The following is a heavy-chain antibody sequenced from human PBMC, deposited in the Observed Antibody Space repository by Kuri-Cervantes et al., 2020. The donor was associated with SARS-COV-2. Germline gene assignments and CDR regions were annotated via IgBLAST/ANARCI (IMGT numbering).Heavy chain of an antibody. CDR3: AGIYGDYDLDY. V-gene: IGHV3-30-3*01. CDR2: ISYDGSNK. Sequence: GGSLRLSCAASGFTFSSYAMHWVRQAPGKGLEWVAVISYDGSNKYYADSVKGRFTISRDNSKNTLYLQMNSPRAEDTAVYYCAGIYGDYDLDYWGQGTLVTVSS. J-gene: IGHJ4*02. D-gene: IGHD4-17*01. CDR1: GFTFSSYA.